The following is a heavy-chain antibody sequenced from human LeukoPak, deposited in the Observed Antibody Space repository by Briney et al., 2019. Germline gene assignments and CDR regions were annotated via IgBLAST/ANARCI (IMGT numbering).Heavy chain of an antibody. J-gene: IGHJ4*02. Sequence: GGSLRLSCAASGFPFSSYSMNWVRQAPGKGLEWVSYISASGSNIYYLDSVKGRFTVSRDNAMNSLFLQMDRPRAEDAAVYYCVRVKGTYFDFWGQGTLVTVSS. CDR2: ISASGSNI. D-gene: IGHD1-1*01. V-gene: IGHV3-48*01. CDR1: GFPFSSYS. CDR3: VRVKGTYFDF.